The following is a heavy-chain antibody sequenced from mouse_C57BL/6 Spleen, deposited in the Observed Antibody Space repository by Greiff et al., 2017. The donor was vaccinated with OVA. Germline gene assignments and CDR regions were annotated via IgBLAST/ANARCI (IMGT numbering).Heavy chain of an antibody. Sequence: VQLQQSGPELVKPGASVKMSCKASGYTFTDYNMHWVKQSHGKSLEWIGYINPNNGGTRYNQKFKGKATLTVNKSSSTAYIELRSLTSEDAAVYYCARGMYYGSSYGYAMDYWGQGTSVTVSS. CDR1: GYTFTDYN. D-gene: IGHD1-1*01. J-gene: IGHJ4*01. CDR2: INPNNGGT. V-gene: IGHV1-22*01. CDR3: ARGMYYGSSYGYAMDY.